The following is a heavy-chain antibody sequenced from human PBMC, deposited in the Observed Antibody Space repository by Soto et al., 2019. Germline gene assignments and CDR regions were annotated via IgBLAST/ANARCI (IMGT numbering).Heavy chain of an antibody. CDR1: GGSISSYY. D-gene: IGHD6-6*01. CDR2: ISASGST. J-gene: IGHJ4*02. Sequence: PSETLSLTCAVSGGSISSYYWSWIRQPPGKGLEWIGYISASGSTNYNPSLKSRVTISVDTSTNEFSLELRSMTAADTAVYYFARNSEYSSSTDYWGQGTLVTGSS. V-gene: IGHV4-59*01. CDR3: ARNSEYSSSTDY.